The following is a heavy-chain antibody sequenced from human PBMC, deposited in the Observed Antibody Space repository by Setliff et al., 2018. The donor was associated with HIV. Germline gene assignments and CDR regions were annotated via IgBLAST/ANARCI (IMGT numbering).Heavy chain of an antibody. V-gene: IGHV3-23*01. Sequence: PGGSLRLSCAASGFTFSSYSMNWVRQAPGKGLEWVSAISGSGGSTYYADSVKGRFTISRDNSKNTLFLQMNSLRAEDTAVYYCAKDRRYYYGSGSYAAETWGQGTLVTVSS. CDR1: GFTFSSYS. J-gene: IGHJ5*02. D-gene: IGHD3-10*01. CDR3: AKDRRYYYGSGSYAAET. CDR2: ISGSGGST.